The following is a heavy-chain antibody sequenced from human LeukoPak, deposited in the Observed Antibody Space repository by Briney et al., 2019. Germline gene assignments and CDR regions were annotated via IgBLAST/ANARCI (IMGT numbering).Heavy chain of an antibody. Sequence: PGGSLRLSCAASGFAFSSYAMSWVRQAPGKGLEWVSAISGSGGSTYYADSVKGRFTISRDNSKNTLYLQMNSLRAEDTAVYYCAKGYSGSCSYYFDYWGQGTLVTVSS. V-gene: IGHV3-23*01. J-gene: IGHJ4*02. CDR1: GFAFSSYA. D-gene: IGHD1-26*01. CDR3: AKGYSGSCSYYFDY. CDR2: ISGSGGST.